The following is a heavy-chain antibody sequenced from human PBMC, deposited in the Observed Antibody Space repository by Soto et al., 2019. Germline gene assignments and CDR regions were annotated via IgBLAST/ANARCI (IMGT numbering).Heavy chain of an antibody. CDR3: ARVPSQHDSSGYPSDY. CDR2: ISAYNGNT. Sequence: ASVKVSCKASGYTFTSYGISWVRQAPGQGLEWMGWISAYNGNTNYAQELQGRVAMTTDTSTSTAYMELRSLRSDDTAVYYCARVPSQHDSSGYPSDYWGQGTLVTVSS. CDR1: GYTFTSYG. J-gene: IGHJ4*02. V-gene: IGHV1-18*01. D-gene: IGHD3-22*01.